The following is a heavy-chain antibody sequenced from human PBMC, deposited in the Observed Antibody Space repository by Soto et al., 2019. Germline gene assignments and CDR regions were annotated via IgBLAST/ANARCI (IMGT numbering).Heavy chain of an antibody. V-gene: IGHV1-46*01. CDR2: INPGGGST. CDR1: GYTFTRNY. J-gene: IGHJ4*02. CDR3: ARAQAQYSSSSYFDY. Sequence: ASVKVSCKASGYTFTRNYMYWVRQAPRQGLEWMGMINPGGGSTSYAQKFQGRVTLTRDTSTSTVYMDLSSLTSEDSAIYYCARAQAQYSSSSYFDYLGQGTLVTVSS. D-gene: IGHD6-6*01.